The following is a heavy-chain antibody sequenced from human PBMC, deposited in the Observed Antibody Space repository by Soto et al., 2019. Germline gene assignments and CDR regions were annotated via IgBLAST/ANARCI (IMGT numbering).Heavy chain of an antibody. J-gene: IGHJ4*02. D-gene: IGHD3-22*01. V-gene: IGHV3-53*01. CDR1: GFSVSSKY. CDR3: ARIPYDNSGTIFDY. Sequence: DVQLVESGGGLIQPGGSLRLSCAVSGFSVSSKYMSWVRQAAGKGLEWVSVIYAGSITFYEDSVKGRITISRDDSKNSLALQINSLRAEDTAVYYCARIPYDNSGTIFDYRGQGTQVTVSS. CDR2: IYAGSIT.